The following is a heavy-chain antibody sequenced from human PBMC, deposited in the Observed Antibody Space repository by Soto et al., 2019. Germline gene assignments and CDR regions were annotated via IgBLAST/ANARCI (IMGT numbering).Heavy chain of an antibody. CDR3: GRTYSDLWSGPHPRATYYYCYGIGV. CDR1: GGTFSSYA. D-gene: IGHD3-3*01. Sequence: SVKVSCKASGGTFSSYAISWVRQAPGQGLEWMGGIIPIFGTANYAQKLQGRVTITADKSTSTAYMELSSLRSEDTAVYYGGRTYSDLWSGPHPRATYYYCYGIGVCGQRTTVTIAS. V-gene: IGHV1-69*06. CDR2: IIPIFGTA. J-gene: IGHJ6*02.